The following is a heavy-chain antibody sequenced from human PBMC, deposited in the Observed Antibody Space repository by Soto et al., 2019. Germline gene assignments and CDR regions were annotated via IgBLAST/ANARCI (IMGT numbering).Heavy chain of an antibody. Sequence: GESLKISCKGSGYSFTSYWIGWVRQMPGKGLEWMGIIYPGDSDTRYSPSFQGQVTISADKSISTAYLQWSSLKASDTAMYYCARQRDYYDSSGYYAADAFDIWRQGTMVTVSS. D-gene: IGHD3-22*01. CDR3: ARQRDYYDSSGYYAADAFDI. CDR1: GYSFTSYW. CDR2: IYPGDSDT. V-gene: IGHV5-51*01. J-gene: IGHJ3*02.